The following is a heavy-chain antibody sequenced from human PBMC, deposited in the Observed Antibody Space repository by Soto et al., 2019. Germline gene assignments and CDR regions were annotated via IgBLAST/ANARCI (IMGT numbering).Heavy chain of an antibody. V-gene: IGHV4-34*01. D-gene: IGHD1-26*01. CDR2: INPSGST. Sequence: QVQLQQWGAGLLKPSETLSLTCAVYGGSFSGYYWSWIRQPPGKGLEWIGEINPSGSTNYNPSLKSRVTISVDTSKNQFSLKLSSVTAADTAVYYCARVGRGREVDYWGQGTLVTVSS. J-gene: IGHJ4*02. CDR1: GGSFSGYY. CDR3: ARVGRGREVDY.